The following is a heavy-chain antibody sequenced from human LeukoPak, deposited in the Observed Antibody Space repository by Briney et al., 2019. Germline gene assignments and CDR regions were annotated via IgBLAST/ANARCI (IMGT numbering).Heavy chain of an antibody. CDR2: IYTSGST. J-gene: IGHJ4*02. Sequence: PSETLSLTCTVSGGSISSGSYYWSWIRQPAGKGLEWIGRIYTSGSTNYNPSLKSRVTISVDTSKNQFSLKLSSVTAADTAVYYCARDRGYSYGYSDYWGQGTLVTVSS. D-gene: IGHD5-18*01. CDR1: GGSISSGSYY. CDR3: ARDRGYSYGYSDY. V-gene: IGHV4-61*02.